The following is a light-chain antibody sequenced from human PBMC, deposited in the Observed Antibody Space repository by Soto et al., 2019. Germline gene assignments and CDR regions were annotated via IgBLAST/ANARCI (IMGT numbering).Light chain of an antibody. J-gene: IGKJ4*01. Sequence: DIQLTQSPSSVSEYVGDRVTITCRASQGISSWLAWYQQKPGKAPKLLIFASSSLQSGVPSRFSGSGSGTDFILTISNLQPEDFATYYCQKADSFPLTCGGGTKVDIK. CDR1: QGISSW. V-gene: IGKV1-12*01. CDR3: QKADSFPLT. CDR2: ASS.